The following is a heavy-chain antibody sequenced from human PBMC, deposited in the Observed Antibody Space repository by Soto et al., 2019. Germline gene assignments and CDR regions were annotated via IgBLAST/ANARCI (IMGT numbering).Heavy chain of an antibody. J-gene: IGHJ6*02. CDR3: ARQDGEGYDILTGRFYYYYGMDV. CDR1: GGSCSGYY. D-gene: IGHD3-9*01. CDR2: INHSGST. V-gene: IGHV4-34*01. Sequence: LETLSLTCAVYGGSCSGYYWTWIRQPPGTGLEWIGEINHSGSTNYNPSLKSRVTISVDTSKNQFSLKLTSVTAADTAVYYCARQDGEGYDILTGRFYYYYGMDVWGQGTTVTVSS.